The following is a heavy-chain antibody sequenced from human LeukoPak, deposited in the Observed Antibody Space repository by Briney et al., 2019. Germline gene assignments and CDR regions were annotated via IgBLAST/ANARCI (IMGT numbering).Heavy chain of an antibody. J-gene: IGHJ4*02. D-gene: IGHD3-3*01. V-gene: IGHV3-23*01. Sequence: GGSLRLSCAASGFTFSNYAMSWVRQAPGKGLEWVSAISGSDGSTYYADSVTGRFTISSDNAKNTLYLQMNSLRADETAVYYCAKDRAITIFGVGIFDYWGQGTLVAVSS. CDR3: AKDRAITIFGVGIFDY. CDR2: ISGSDGST. CDR1: GFTFSNYA.